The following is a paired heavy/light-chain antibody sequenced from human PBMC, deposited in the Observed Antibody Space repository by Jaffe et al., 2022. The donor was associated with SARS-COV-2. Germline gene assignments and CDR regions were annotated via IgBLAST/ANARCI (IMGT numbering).Heavy chain of an antibody. J-gene: IGHJ4*02. CDR3: AKYVYASGSIFDY. Sequence: EVQLVESGGGLVQPGGSLRLSCAASGFIFRNYAMTWVRQAPGMGLEWVSSVSDNGGNTYYADSVKGRFTISRDNSKNTLYLQMNSLRGGDTAVYYCAKYVYASGSIFDYWGQGTLVTVSS. D-gene: IGHD3-10*01. CDR2: VSDNGGNT. CDR1: GFIFRNYA. V-gene: IGHV3-23*04.
Light chain of an antibody. CDR2: DAS. V-gene: IGKV3-11*01. CDR3: QQRRHWPVT. Sequence: EVVLTQSPATLSLSPGERATLSCRASQSVSSQLAWYQQKPGQAPSLLIYDASNRATGIPARFSGSGSGTDFTLTISSLEPEDFAVYYCQQRRHWPVTFGQGTRLEI. CDR1: QSVSSQ. J-gene: IGKJ5*01.